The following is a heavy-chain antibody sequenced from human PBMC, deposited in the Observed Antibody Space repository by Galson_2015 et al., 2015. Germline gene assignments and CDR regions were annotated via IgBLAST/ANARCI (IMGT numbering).Heavy chain of an antibody. Sequence: SLRLSCAASGFTFSSYGMHWVRQAPGKGLEWVAVIWYDGSNKYYADSVKGRFTISRDNSKNTLYLQMNSLRAEDTAVYYCARDYGSSSGYDPWGQGTLVTVSS. CDR1: GFTFSSYG. D-gene: IGHD6-6*01. V-gene: IGHV3-33*01. CDR2: IWYDGSNK. J-gene: IGHJ5*02. CDR3: ARDYGSSSGYDP.